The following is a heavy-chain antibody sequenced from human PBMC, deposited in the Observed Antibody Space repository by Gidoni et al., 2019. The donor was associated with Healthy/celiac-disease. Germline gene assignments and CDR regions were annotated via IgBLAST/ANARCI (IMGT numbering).Heavy chain of an antibody. Sequence: QVQLVESGGGVVQPGRSLRLSCAASEFTFSSYAMHWVRQAPGKGLEWVAVISYDGSNKYYADSVKGRFTISRDNSKNTLYLQMNSLRAEDTAVYYCARDQAPGVYYYYGMDVWGQGTTVTVSS. V-gene: IGHV3-30*01. D-gene: IGHD7-27*01. CDR1: EFTFSSYA. CDR2: ISYDGSNK. CDR3: ARDQAPGVYYYYGMDV. J-gene: IGHJ6*02.